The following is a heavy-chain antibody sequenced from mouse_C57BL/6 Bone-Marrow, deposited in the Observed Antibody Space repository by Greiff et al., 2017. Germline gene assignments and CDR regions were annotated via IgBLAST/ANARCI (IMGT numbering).Heavy chain of an antibody. D-gene: IGHD2-4*01. CDR1: GYTFTSYW. V-gene: IGHV1-64*01. J-gene: IGHJ2*01. CDR2: IHPNSGST. CDR3: AIVGDDYDLVFDC. Sequence: VKLQQPGAELVKPGASVKLSCKASGYTFTSYWMHWVKQRPGQGLEWIGMIHPNSGSTNYNEKFKSKATLTVDKSSSTAYMQLSSLTTEDSDVDYYAIVGDDYDLVFDCWDQGTTLTVTS.